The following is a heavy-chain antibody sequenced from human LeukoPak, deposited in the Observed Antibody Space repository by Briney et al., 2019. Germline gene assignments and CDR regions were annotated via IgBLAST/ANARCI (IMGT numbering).Heavy chain of an antibody. V-gene: IGHV5-51*01. CDR1: GSSFTSYW. CDR2: IYPGDSDT. D-gene: IGHD5-12*01. J-gene: IGHJ3*02. Sequence: GESLKISCKGSGSSFTSYWIGWVRPMPGKGLEWMGIIYPGDSDTRYSPSFQGQVTISADKSISTAYLQWSSLKASDTAMYYCARTRWLQFPDAFDIWGQGTMVTVSS. CDR3: ARTRWLQFPDAFDI.